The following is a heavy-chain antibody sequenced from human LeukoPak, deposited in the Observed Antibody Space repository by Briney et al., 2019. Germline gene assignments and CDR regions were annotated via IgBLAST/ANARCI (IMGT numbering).Heavy chain of an antibody. Sequence: GGSLRLSCAASGFTFSSYWMHWVRQAPGKGLVWVSRINSDGSSTSYADSVKGRFTISRDNAKNTLYLQMNSLRAEDTAVYYCAVVVVAATAFDIWGQGTMVTVSP. V-gene: IGHV3-74*01. CDR3: AVVVVAATAFDI. D-gene: IGHD2-15*01. CDR2: INSDGSST. CDR1: GFTFSSYW. J-gene: IGHJ3*02.